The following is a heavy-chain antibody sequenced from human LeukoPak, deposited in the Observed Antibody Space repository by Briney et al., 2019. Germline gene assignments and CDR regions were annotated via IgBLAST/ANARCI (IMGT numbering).Heavy chain of an antibody. V-gene: IGHV4-59*01. CDR3: ARRESVDTALSDY. Sequence: SETLSLTCNVSGVSINSYYWSWIRQPPGKGLEWIAYIYYSGSTNSNPSLKSRVTISVDTSKNQVSLKLSSVTAADTAVYYCARRESVDTALSDYWGQGTLVTVSS. D-gene: IGHD5-18*01. CDR2: IYYSGST. J-gene: IGHJ4*02. CDR1: GVSINSYY.